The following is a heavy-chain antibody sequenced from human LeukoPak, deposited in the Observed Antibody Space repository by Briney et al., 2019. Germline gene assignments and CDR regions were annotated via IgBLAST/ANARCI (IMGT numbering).Heavy chain of an antibody. J-gene: IGHJ4*02. V-gene: IGHV4-38-2*02. CDR3: ASSITMVRGVIMYYFDY. CDR1: GYSVSSGYY. CDR2: IYHSGST. Sequence: SETLSLTCTVSGYSVSSGYYWGWIRQPPGKGLEWIGSIYHSGSTYYNPSLKSRVTISVDTSKNQFSLKLSSVTAADTAVYYCASSITMVRGVIMYYFDYWGQGTLVTVSS. D-gene: IGHD3-10*01.